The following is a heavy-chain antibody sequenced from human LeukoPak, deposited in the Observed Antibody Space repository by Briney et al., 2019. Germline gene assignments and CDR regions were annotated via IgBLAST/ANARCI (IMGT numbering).Heavy chain of an antibody. Sequence: GRSLRLSCAASGFTFSSYDMHWVRQATGKGLEWVSAIGTAGDTYYPGSVKGRFTISRENAKNSLYLQMNSLRAGDTAVYYCARSLTRGKAFDIWGQGTMVTVSS. V-gene: IGHV3-13*04. CDR2: IGTAGDT. CDR1: GFTFSSYD. CDR3: ARSLTRGKAFDI. J-gene: IGHJ3*02.